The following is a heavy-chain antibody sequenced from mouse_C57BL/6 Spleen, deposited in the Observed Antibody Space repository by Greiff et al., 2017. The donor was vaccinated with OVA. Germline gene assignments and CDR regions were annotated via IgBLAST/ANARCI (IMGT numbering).Heavy chain of an antibody. Sequence: VQLQQSGPELVKPGASVKISCKASGYSFTGYYMHWVKQSSEKSLEWIGEINPSTGGTSYNQKFKGKAKLTVDKSSSTSYMQLKSLTSEASAVYYCARSQLGDYFDYWGQGTTLTVSS. CDR2: INPSTGGT. V-gene: IGHV1-43*01. CDR3: ARSQLGDYFDY. J-gene: IGHJ2*01. D-gene: IGHD4-1*02. CDR1: GYSFTGYY.